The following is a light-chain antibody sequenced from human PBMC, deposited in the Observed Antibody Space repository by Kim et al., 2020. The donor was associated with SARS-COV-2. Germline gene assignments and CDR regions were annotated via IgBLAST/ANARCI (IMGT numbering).Light chain of an antibody. CDR3: QKCVSAPLT. V-gene: IGKV1-27*01. J-gene: IGKJ1*01. CDR2: AAS. CDR1: QDISNY. Sequence: DIQMTQSPSSLSASVGDRVTITCRASQDISNYLAWFQLKPGKAPKLLIYAASALQPGVPSRFSGSGSGTDFTLTVTSLQPEDVATYYCQKCVSAPLTFGQGTKVDIK.